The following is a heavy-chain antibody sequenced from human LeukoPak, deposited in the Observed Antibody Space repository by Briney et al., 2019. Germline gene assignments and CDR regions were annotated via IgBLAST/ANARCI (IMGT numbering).Heavy chain of an antibody. D-gene: IGHD2-2*02. CDR3: ARDILPRAFDI. Sequence: PGGSLRLSCAASGFTFSSYSMNWVRQAPGKGLEWVSSISSSSSYIHYADSVKGRFTISRDNAKDSLYLQMNSLRAEDTAVYYCARDILPRAFDIWGQGTMVTVSS. V-gene: IGHV3-21*01. CDR2: ISSSSSYI. CDR1: GFTFSSYS. J-gene: IGHJ3*02.